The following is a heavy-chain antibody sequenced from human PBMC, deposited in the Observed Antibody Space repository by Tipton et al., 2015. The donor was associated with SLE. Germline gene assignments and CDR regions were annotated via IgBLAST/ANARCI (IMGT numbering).Heavy chain of an antibody. CDR1: GGSFSGYY. Sequence: TLSLTCAVYGGSFSGYYWSWIRQPPGKGLEWIGSIYYSGSTYYNPSLKSRVTISVDKSKNHFSLKLNSVTAADTAVYYCARGAPYSTSSVGWFDPWGHGTLVTVSS. J-gene: IGHJ5*02. D-gene: IGHD6-6*01. CDR2: IYYSGST. CDR3: ARGAPYSTSSVGWFDP. V-gene: IGHV4-34*01.